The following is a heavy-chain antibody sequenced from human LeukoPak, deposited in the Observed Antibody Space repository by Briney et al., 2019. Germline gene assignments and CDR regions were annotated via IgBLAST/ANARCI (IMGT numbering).Heavy chain of an antibody. CDR1: GGSISPYY. Sequence: SETLSLTCTVSGGSISPYYWSWIRQSPGKGLVWIGYIYYSGSTNYNPSLKSRVTISVDMSKNQFSLKLSSVTAADTALYYCARVLGHYYYYMDVWGKGTTVTVSS. CDR3: ARVLGHYYYYMDV. J-gene: IGHJ6*03. V-gene: IGHV4-59*08. CDR2: IYYSGST.